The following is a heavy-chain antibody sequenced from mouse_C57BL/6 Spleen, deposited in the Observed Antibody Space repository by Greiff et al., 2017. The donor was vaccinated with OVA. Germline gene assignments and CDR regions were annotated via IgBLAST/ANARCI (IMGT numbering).Heavy chain of an antibody. J-gene: IGHJ1*03. CDR3: ASFYYDYSYWYFDV. D-gene: IGHD2-4*01. Sequence: VQLQQSGPELVKPGASVKISCKASGYTFTDYYMNWVKQSHGKSLEWIGDINPNNGGTSYNQKFKSKATLTVDKSSSTAYMELRSLTSEDSAVYYCASFYYDYSYWYFDVWGTGTTVTVSS. CDR2: INPNNGGT. CDR1: GYTFTDYY. V-gene: IGHV1-26*01.